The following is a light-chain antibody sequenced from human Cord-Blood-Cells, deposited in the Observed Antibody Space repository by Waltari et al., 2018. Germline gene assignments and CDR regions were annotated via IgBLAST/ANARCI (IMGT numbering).Light chain of an antibody. V-gene: IGLV7-46*01. Sequence: AVVSKQPSVTVSPVGPVTFASRLSTGAVTRCYYSYWFQQNPGQAPRTLIYDTSNKHPGSPARFSGSLLGGKAALTLSGAQPEDEAEYYCLLSYSGAWVFGGGTKLTVL. CDR1: TGAVTRCYY. CDR3: LLSYSGAWV. CDR2: DTS. J-gene: IGLJ3*02.